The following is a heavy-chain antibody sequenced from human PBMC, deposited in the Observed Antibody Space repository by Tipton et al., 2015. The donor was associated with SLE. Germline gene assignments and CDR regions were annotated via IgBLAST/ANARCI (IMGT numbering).Heavy chain of an antibody. Sequence: VQLVQSGAEVKKPGESLKISCKGSGYSFTSYWIGWVRQMPGNGLEWMGIIYPGDSDTRYSPSFQGQVTISADKSISTAYLQWISLKASDTAMYYWARRGADNYDSSGYIDWYFDLWGRGTLVTVSS. CDR1: GYSFTSYW. CDR3: ARRGADNYDSSGYIDWYFDL. D-gene: IGHD3-22*01. CDR2: IYPGDSDT. V-gene: IGHV5-51*03. J-gene: IGHJ2*01.